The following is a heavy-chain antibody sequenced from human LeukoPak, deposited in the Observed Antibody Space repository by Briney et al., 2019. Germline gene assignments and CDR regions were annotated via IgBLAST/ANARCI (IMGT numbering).Heavy chain of an antibody. J-gene: IGHJ1*01. CDR2: IIPILDIA. Sequence: WASVKVSCKASGGTFSSYTISWVRQAPGQGLEWMGRIIPILDIANYAQKFQGRVTITADKSTSTAYMELSSLRSEDTAVYYCARDVPSGTTGTTYFQHWGQGTLVTVS. D-gene: IGHD1-1*01. CDR1: GGTFSSYT. V-gene: IGHV1-69*04. CDR3: ARDVPSGTTGTTYFQH.